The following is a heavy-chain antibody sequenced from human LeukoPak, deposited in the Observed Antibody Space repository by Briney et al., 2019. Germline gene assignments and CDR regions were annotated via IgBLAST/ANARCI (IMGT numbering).Heavy chain of an antibody. J-gene: IGHJ5*02. CDR2: IDSSGTT. Sequence: SQTLSLTCTVSGGSINSGGSYWTWIRQHPVRGLEWIGNIDSSGTTYYNPSLKSRLTISLDSSQNQFSLRLTSMTAADTAVYFCARGGGWGPHNYLGPWGRGTLVPVSS. CDR1: GGSINSGGSY. V-gene: IGHV4-31*03. CDR3: ARGGGWGPHNYLGP. D-gene: IGHD1-1*01.